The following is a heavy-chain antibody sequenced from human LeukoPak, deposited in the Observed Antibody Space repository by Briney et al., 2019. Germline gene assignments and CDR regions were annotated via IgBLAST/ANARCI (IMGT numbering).Heavy chain of an antibody. J-gene: IGHJ4*02. Sequence: GGSLRLSCAASGFTFSSYSMNWVRQAPGKGLEWVSYISSSSSTIYFADSLKGRFTISRDNAKNSLYLQMNSLRAEDTAVYYCAREYSGWSFDYWGQGTLVTVSS. D-gene: IGHD6-19*01. V-gene: IGHV3-48*04. CDR2: ISSSSSTI. CDR1: GFTFSSYS. CDR3: AREYSGWSFDY.